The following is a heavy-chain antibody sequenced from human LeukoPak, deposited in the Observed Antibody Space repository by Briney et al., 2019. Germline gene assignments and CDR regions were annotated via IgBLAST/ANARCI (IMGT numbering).Heavy chain of an antibody. V-gene: IGHV3-21*01. J-gene: IGHJ4*02. CDR2: ISSSSSYI. CDR1: GFTFSSYS. Sequence: GGSLRLSCAASGFTFSSYSMNWVRQAPGKGLEWVSSISSSSSYIYYADSVKGRFTISRDNAKNSLYLQMNSLRAEDTAVYYCARDPPTHYDSYYFDYWGQGTLVTVSS. CDR3: ARDPPTHYDSYYFDY. D-gene: IGHD3-3*01.